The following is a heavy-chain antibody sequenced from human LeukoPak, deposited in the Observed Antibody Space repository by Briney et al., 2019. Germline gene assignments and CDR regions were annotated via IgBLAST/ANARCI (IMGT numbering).Heavy chain of an antibody. CDR3: AKDLPTKCRGDCPSDY. Sequence: GGSLRLSCAASGFTFRSYAMNWVRQAPGKGLEWVSHISDNGGRAYYAESVKGRFAISRDNSKNTLYLQMNSLRVEDTALYYCAKDLPTKCRGDCPSDYWGQGTLVTVSS. V-gene: IGHV3-23*01. J-gene: IGHJ4*02. CDR2: ISDNGGRA. D-gene: IGHD2-21*02. CDR1: GFTFRSYA.